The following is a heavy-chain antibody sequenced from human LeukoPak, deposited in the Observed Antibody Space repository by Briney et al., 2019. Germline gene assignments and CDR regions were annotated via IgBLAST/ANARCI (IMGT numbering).Heavy chain of an antibody. J-gene: IGHJ4*02. Sequence: SETLSLTCAVYGGSFNGYYWSWIRQPPGKGLEWIGEINHSGSTNYSPSLKSRVTLSVDTSKNQFSLRLSSVTAADTAVYYCARGFRGPNFDYWGQGTLVTVSS. V-gene: IGHV4-34*01. CDR3: ARGFRGPNFDY. D-gene: IGHD3-10*01. CDR1: GGSFNGYY. CDR2: INHSGST.